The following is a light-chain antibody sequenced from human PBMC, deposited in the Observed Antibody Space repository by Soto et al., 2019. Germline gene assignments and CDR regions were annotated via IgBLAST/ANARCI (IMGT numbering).Light chain of an antibody. CDR3: QQYYSYPLT. V-gene: IGKV1-8*01. CDR1: QGISSY. J-gene: IGKJ1*01. Sequence: AIRMTQSPSSFSASTGDRVTITCRASQGISSYLAWYQQKPGKAPKLLIYAASTLQSGVPSRFSGSGSGTDFTLTISCLQSEDFATSYCQQYYSYPLTFGQGTKVKIK. CDR2: AAS.